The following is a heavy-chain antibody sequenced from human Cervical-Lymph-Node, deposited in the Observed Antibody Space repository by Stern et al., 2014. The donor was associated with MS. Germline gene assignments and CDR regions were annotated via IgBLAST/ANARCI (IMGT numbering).Heavy chain of an antibody. CDR1: GFTFSDYY. CDR2: ISSSGDTI. Sequence: VQLLESGGGLVKPGGSLRLSCAASGFTFSDYYMSWIRQAPGKGLEWISYISSSGDTIYYADSVRGRFTISRDNAKNSLYLHMITLRAEDTAVYYCARDRGAYYGMDVWGLGTTVTVSS. V-gene: IGHV3-11*01. J-gene: IGHJ6*02. CDR3: ARDRGAYYGMDV. D-gene: IGHD4/OR15-4a*01.